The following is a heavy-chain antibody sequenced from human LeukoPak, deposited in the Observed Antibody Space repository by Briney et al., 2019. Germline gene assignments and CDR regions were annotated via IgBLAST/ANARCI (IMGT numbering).Heavy chain of an antibody. D-gene: IGHD3-22*01. J-gene: IGHJ4*02. CDR3: ARWSSGYYAFDY. V-gene: IGHV4-59*08. CDR1: GASISSYY. CDR2: IYYSGST. Sequence: SETLSLTCTVSGASISSYYWNWIRQPPGKGLEWIGHIYYSGSTKYNPSLESRVTISVDTSKNQFSLKMSFVTAADTAVYYCARWSSGYYAFDYWGQGSLVTVSS.